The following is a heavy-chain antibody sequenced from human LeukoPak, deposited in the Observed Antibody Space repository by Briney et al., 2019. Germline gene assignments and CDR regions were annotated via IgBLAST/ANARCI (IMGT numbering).Heavy chain of an antibody. CDR2: ISSSSSTI. J-gene: IGHJ4*02. CDR1: GFTFSSYR. V-gene: IGHV3-48*04. CDR3: AKAAAHTNYIFDY. D-gene: IGHD1-7*01. Sequence: GGSLRLSCAASGFTFSSYRMNWVRQAPGKGLEWVSYISSSSSTIYYADSVKGRFTISRNNAKNSLYLQMNSLRAEDTAVYYCAKAAAHTNYIFDYWGQGTLVTVSS.